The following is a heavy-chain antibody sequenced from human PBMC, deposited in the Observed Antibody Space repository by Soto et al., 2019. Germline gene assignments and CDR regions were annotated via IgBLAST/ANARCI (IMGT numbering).Heavy chain of an antibody. Sequence: SVKVSCKASGGTFSSYTISWVRQAPGQGLEWMGRIIPILGIANYAQKFQGRVTITADKSTSTAYMELSSLRSEGTAVYYCASITMVREQTGWGQGTLVTVPQ. CDR3: ASITMVREQTG. D-gene: IGHD3-10*01. CDR2: IIPILGIA. V-gene: IGHV1-69*02. J-gene: IGHJ4*02. CDR1: GGTFSSYT.